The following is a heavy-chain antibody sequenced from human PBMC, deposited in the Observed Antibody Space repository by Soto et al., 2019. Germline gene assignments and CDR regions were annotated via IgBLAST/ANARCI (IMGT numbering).Heavy chain of an antibody. V-gene: IGHV3-21*01. CDR2: ISHSGSYI. Sequence: AQLVESGGSLVKPGGSLRLSCAASGFSFGDYIMNWVRQAPGRGLEWVASISHSGSYIFYADSVKGRFTISRDNSRDSLYLQMNSLRVDDTAIYYCASPRDYCVTTSNCFIAFDIWGQGTRVTGSS. CDR3: ASPRDYCVTTSNCFIAFDI. J-gene: IGHJ3*02. D-gene: IGHD4-17*01. CDR1: GFSFGDYI.